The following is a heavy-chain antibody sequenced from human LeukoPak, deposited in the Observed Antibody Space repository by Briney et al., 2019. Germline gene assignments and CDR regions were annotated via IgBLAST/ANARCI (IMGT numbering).Heavy chain of an antibody. D-gene: IGHD4-17*01. Sequence: SETLSLTCTVSGGSISSYYWSWIRQHPGKGLEWIGYIYYSGSTNYNPSLKSRVTISVDTSKNQFSLKLSSVTAADTAVYYCARVWVLYGDPYFDYWGQGTLVTVSS. CDR1: GGSISSYY. V-gene: IGHV4-59*01. J-gene: IGHJ4*02. CDR2: IYYSGST. CDR3: ARVWVLYGDPYFDY.